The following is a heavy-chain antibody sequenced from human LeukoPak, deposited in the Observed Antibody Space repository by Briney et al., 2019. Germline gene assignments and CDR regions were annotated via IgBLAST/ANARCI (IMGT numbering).Heavy chain of an antibody. J-gene: IGHJ3*02. Sequence: PSETLSLTCTVSGGSISSYYWSWIRQPPGKGLEWIGYIYYSGSTNYNPSLKSRVTISVDTSKNQFSLKLSSVTAADTAVYYCARRVLRGIDAFDIWGQGTMVTVSS. CDR2: IYYSGST. D-gene: IGHD1-26*01. V-gene: IGHV4-59*08. CDR3: ARRVLRGIDAFDI. CDR1: GGSISSYY.